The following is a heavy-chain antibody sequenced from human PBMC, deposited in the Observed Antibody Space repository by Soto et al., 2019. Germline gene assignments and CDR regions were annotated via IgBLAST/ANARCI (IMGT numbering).Heavy chain of an antibody. V-gene: IGHV3-21*01. CDR2: ISSSSSYI. J-gene: IGHJ6*03. Sequence: GGSLRLSCAASGFTFSSYSMNWVRQAPGKGLEWVSSISSSSSYIYYADSVKGRFTISRDNAKNSLYLQMNSLRAEDTAVYYCAGSGYCSSTSCLPYYYYMDVWGKGTTVTVSS. CDR1: GFTFSSYS. CDR3: AGSGYCSSTSCLPYYYYMDV. D-gene: IGHD2-2*01.